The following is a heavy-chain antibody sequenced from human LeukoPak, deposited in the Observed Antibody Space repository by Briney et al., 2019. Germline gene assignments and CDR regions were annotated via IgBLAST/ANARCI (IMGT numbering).Heavy chain of an antibody. CDR1: GGSISSYY. CDR3: ARHRTQITMIVVVTSDYFDY. CDR2: IYYRGRT. J-gene: IGHJ4*02. Sequence: SETLFLTCTVPGGSISSYYWSWIRQPPGKGLEWIGSIYYRGRTNYTPSRKSRVTISVDTSKNQFSLKLSSVTAADTAVYYCARHRTQITMIVVVTSDYFDYWGQGTLVTVSS. D-gene: IGHD3-22*01. V-gene: IGHV4-59*08.